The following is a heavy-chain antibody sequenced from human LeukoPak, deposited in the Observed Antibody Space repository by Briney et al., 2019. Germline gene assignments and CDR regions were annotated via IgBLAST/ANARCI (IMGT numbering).Heavy chain of an antibody. CDR1: GGTFGSYA. V-gene: IGHV1-69*13. CDR2: IIPIFGTA. Sequence: SVKVSCKASGGTFGSYAISWVRQAPGQGLEWMGGIIPIFGTANYAQKFQGRVTITADESTSTAYMELSSLRSEDTAAYYCARDHSYYDSSGYYELDYWGQGTLVTVSS. D-gene: IGHD3-22*01. J-gene: IGHJ4*02. CDR3: ARDHSYYDSSGYYELDY.